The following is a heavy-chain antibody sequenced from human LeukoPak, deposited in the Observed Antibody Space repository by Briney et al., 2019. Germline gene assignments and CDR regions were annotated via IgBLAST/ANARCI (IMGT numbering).Heavy chain of an antibody. CDR2: MYSGGST. J-gene: IGHJ4*02. CDR1: GFTSSNYG. Sequence: QSGGSLRLSCAASGFTSSNYGMHWVRQAPGKGLEWVSVMYSGGSTYYADSVKGRFTISRHNSKNTLYLEINSLRPDDTAVYYCAREGGDYNPFDYWGQGTLVTVSS. D-gene: IGHD4-17*01. CDR3: AREGGDYNPFDY. V-gene: IGHV3-53*04.